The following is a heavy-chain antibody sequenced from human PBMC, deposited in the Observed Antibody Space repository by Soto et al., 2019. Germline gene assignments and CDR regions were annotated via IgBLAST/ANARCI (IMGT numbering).Heavy chain of an antibody. Sequence: QVQLVQSGAEVKKPGASVKVSCKASGYTFTSYDINWVRQATGQGLEWMGWMNPNSGNTGYAQKFQGRVTMTRNTSISTAYMELSSLRSEHTAVYYCARGGVFFFAAPTNPFDYWGQGTLVTVSS. D-gene: IGHD3-10*01. CDR2: MNPNSGNT. J-gene: IGHJ4*02. CDR3: ARGGVFFFAAPTNPFDY. V-gene: IGHV1-8*01. CDR1: GYTFTSYD.